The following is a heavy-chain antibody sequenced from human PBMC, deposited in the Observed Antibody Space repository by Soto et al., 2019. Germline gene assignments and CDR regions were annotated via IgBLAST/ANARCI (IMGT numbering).Heavy chain of an antibody. Sequence: QVQLVQSGAEVKKPGASVKVSCKASGYTFTSYAMHWVRQAPGQRLEWMGWINGGNRNTKYSQRFQGRVTITTDTSASTAYMELSSLRSEDMAVYYCARIGYSSGWYSFDYWGQGTLVTLSS. CDR1: GYTFTSYA. J-gene: IGHJ4*02. CDR3: ARIGYSSGWYSFDY. V-gene: IGHV1-3*01. D-gene: IGHD6-19*01. CDR2: INGGNRNT.